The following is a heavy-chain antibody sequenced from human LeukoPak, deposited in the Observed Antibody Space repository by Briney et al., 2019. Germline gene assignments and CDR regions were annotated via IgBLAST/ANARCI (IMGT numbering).Heavy chain of an antibody. CDR1: GYSFTYYW. D-gene: IGHD6-13*01. J-gene: IGHJ5*02. CDR3: ARCVAAAGTNWFDP. Sequence: GESLKISCKGSGYSFTYYWIGWVRQMPGKGLEWMGIIYPGDSDTRYSPSLQGQVTISADKSINTAYLQWSSLKASDTAMYYCARCVAAAGTNWFDPWGQGTLVTVSS. CDR2: IYPGDSDT. V-gene: IGHV5-51*01.